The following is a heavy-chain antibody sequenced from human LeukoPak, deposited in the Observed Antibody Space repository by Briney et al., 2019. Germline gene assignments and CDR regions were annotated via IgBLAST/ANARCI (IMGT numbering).Heavy chain of an antibody. CDR2: ISSSGDLV. J-gene: IGHJ4*02. V-gene: IGHV3-11*04. CDR3: ARVGRDSQHLDY. D-gene: IGHD2-15*01. Sequence: GGSLRLSCAGSGFTFSDHYMDWVRQAPRKGLEWVSYISSSGDLVYYADSVRGRLTFSRDNAKNSLYLQMNSLRAEDTAVYYCARVGRDSQHLDYWGPGTLVTVSS. CDR1: GFTFSDHY.